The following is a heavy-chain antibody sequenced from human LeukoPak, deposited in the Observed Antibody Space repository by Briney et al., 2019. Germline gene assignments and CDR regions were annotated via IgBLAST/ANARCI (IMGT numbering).Heavy chain of an antibody. J-gene: IGHJ5*02. D-gene: IGHD2-2*02. CDR3: ARDRPYCSSTSCYIQDWFDP. CDR1: GGSISSYY. CDR2: IYTSGST. V-gene: IGHV4-4*07. Sequence: KPSETLSLTCTVSGGSISSYYWRWIRQPAGKGLEWIGRIYTSGSTNYNPSLESRVTMSVDTSKNQFSLKLSSVTAADTAVYYCARDRPYCSSTSCYIQDWFDPWGQGTLVTVSS.